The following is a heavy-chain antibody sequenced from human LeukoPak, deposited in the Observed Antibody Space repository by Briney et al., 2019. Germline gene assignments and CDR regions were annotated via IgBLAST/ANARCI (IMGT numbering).Heavy chain of an antibody. J-gene: IGHJ4*01. CDR1: GFTFSSYS. CDR3: ARSEYSFDY. Sequence: GGSLRLSCAASGFTFSSYSMNWVRQAPGKGLEWVSYISGDSSTIYYADSVKGRFTISRDNAKNSLYLQMNSLRAEDTAVYYCARSEYSFDYWGHGTLVTVSS. V-gene: IGHV3-48*01. D-gene: IGHD3-10*01. CDR2: ISGDSSTI.